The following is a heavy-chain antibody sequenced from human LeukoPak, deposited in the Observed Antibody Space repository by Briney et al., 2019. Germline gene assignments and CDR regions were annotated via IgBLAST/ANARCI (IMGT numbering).Heavy chain of an antibody. Sequence: GGSLRLSCAASGFTFDDYGMSWVRQASGKGLEWVSGINWNGGSTGYADSVKGRFTISRDNAKNSLYLQMNSLRAEDTALYYCARSGYCSSTSCPSYGYTGRAFDIWGQGTMVTVSS. CDR1: GFTFDDYG. D-gene: IGHD2-2*01. V-gene: IGHV3-20*04. CDR2: INWNGGST. J-gene: IGHJ3*02. CDR3: ARSGYCSSTSCPSYGYTGRAFDI.